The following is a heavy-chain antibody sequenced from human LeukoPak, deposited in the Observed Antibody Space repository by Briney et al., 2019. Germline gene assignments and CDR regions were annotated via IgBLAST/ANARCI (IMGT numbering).Heavy chain of an antibody. CDR3: AKGLSSWYRPDY. Sequence: GESLTLSCAASGFTFSSYAMSWVRQAPGKGLEWVSDISDTGGSTYYADPVKRRFTISRDNSKNTLYLQMNSLRAEDTAVYYCAKGLSSWYRPDYWGQGTLVTVSS. CDR2: ISDTGGST. V-gene: IGHV3-23*01. D-gene: IGHD6-13*01. CDR1: GFTFSSYA. J-gene: IGHJ4*02.